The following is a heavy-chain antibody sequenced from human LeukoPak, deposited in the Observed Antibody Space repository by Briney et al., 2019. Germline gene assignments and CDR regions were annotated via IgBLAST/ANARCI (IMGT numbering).Heavy chain of an antibody. CDR2: ISSSGSTI. Sequence: GGSLRLSCAASGFTFSSYEMNWVRQAPGKGLEWVSYISSSGSTIYYADSVKGRFTISRDNAKNSLYLQMNSLRAEDTAVYYCARDGGRDGYNYNWFDPWGQGTLVTVSS. J-gene: IGHJ5*02. CDR3: ARDGGRDGYNYNWFDP. CDR1: GFTFSSYE. D-gene: IGHD5-24*01. V-gene: IGHV3-48*03.